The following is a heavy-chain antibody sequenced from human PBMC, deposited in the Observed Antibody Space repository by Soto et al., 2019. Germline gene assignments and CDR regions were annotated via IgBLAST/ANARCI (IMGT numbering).Heavy chain of an antibody. D-gene: IGHD1-26*01. CDR2: IIPIFGTA. CDR1: GGTFSSYA. Sequence: SVKVSCKASGGTFSSYAISWVRQAPGQGLEWMGGIIPIFGTANYAQKFQGRVTITADKSTSTAYMELSSLRSEDTAVYYCARDRLWELPTWSSDAFDIWGQGTMVTVSS. CDR3: ARDRLWELPTWSSDAFDI. J-gene: IGHJ3*02. V-gene: IGHV1-69*06.